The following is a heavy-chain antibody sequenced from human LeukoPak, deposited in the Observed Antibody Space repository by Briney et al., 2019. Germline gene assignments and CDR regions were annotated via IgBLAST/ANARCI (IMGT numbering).Heavy chain of an antibody. Sequence: GGTLRLSCAASGFTFSSYGMSWVRQAPGKGLEWVSSITSGSSYIYYADSVKGRFTISRDNAKSSLYLQMNSLRAEDTAVYYCARDPWTNSDYDGFDYWGQGTLVTVFS. J-gene: IGHJ4*02. CDR1: GFTFSSYG. V-gene: IGHV3-21*01. CDR3: ARDPWTNSDYDGFDY. CDR2: ITSGSSYI. D-gene: IGHD5-12*01.